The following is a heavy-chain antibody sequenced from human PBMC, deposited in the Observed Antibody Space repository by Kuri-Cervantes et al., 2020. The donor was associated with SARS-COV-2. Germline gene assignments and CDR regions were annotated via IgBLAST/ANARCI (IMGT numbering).Heavy chain of an antibody. Sequence: ASVKVSCKASGYTFTSYGISWVRRAPGQGLEWMGWISAYNGNTNYAQKLQGRVTMTTDTSTSTAYMELRSLISDDTAVYYCSTEGYSGTFDYWGQGTLVTVSS. CDR2: ISAYNGNT. J-gene: IGHJ4*02. D-gene: IGHD5-12*01. CDR3: STEGYSGTFDY. V-gene: IGHV1-18*01. CDR1: GYTFTSYG.